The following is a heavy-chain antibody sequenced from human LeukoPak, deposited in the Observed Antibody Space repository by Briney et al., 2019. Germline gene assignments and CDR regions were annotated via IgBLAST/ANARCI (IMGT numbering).Heavy chain of an antibody. V-gene: IGHV4-39*07. Sequence: KPSETLSLTCTVSGGSISSSSYYWGWIRQPPGKGLEWIGSIYYSGSTYYNPSLKSRVTISVDKSKNQFSLKLSSVTAADTAVYYCAREREITGTTRWFDPWGQGTLVTVSS. CDR2: IYYSGST. CDR3: AREREITGTTRWFDP. D-gene: IGHD1-7*01. CDR1: GGSISSSSYY. J-gene: IGHJ5*02.